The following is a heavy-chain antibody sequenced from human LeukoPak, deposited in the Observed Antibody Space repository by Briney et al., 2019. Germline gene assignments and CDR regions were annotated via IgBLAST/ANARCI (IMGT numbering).Heavy chain of an antibody. Sequence: SETLSLTCGVFGVSINYYYWSWIRQSPGKGLEWIGEISHTEGTRYNPSLESRVTMSVGTSENQLSLKLIFVTAADTAVYYCARIRCGHSGSVCYNHWGLGTLVTVSS. CDR2: ISHTEGT. J-gene: IGHJ4*02. CDR1: GVSINYYY. CDR3: ARIRCGHSGSVCYNH. D-gene: IGHD2-21*01. V-gene: IGHV4-34*01.